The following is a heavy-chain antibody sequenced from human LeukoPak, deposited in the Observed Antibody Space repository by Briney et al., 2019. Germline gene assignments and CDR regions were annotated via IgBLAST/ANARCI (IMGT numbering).Heavy chain of an antibody. CDR1: GFTFSSYA. D-gene: IGHD5-12*01. V-gene: IGHV3-23*01. CDR2: IGATGVST. J-gene: IGHJ4*02. Sequence: GGSLRLSCAASGFTFSSYAMSWVRPAPGKGLEWVSGIGATGVSTFYGDSVKGRFTMSRDNSKNTLYLRMDRLRAEDTAVYYCAKDQGGYSAYGHLDYWGQGTRVTVSS. CDR3: AKDQGGYSAYGHLDY.